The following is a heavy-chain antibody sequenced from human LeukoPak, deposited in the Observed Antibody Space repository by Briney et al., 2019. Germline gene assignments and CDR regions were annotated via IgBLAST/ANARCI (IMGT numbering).Heavy chain of an antibody. V-gene: IGHV3-9*01. Sequence: PGRSLRLSCAASGFTFDDYAMHWVRHAPGKGLEWVSGISWNSGSIGYADSVKGRFTISRDNAKNSLYLQMNSLRAEDTALYYCAKGTPYSYGSGSSPLYYYYYGMDVWGQGTTVTVSS. CDR1: GFTFDDYA. CDR2: ISWNSGSI. J-gene: IGHJ6*02. D-gene: IGHD3-10*01. CDR3: AKGTPYSYGSGSSPLYYYYYGMDV.